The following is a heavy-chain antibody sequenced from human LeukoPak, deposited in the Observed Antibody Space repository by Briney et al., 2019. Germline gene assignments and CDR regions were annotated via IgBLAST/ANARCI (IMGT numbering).Heavy chain of an antibody. CDR2: ISGSGGST. D-gene: IGHD3-3*01. CDR1: GFTLSSYA. J-gene: IGHJ4*02. Sequence: GGSLRLSCAASGFTLSSYAMGWVRQAAGKGLEWVSAISGSGGSTYSADSVKGRFTISRDNSKNTPYLQMNSLRAEDTAVYYCAKDHRVANERDYWGQGTLVTVSS. CDR3: AKDHRVANERDY. V-gene: IGHV3-23*01.